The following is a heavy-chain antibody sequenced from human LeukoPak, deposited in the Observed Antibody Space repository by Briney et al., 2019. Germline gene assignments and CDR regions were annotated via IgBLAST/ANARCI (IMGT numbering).Heavy chain of an antibody. CDR3: ARGWGSRRAFDI. Sequence: GGSLTLSCAAYGFTVSSNYMSWVRQAPGKGLEWVSVIYSGGSTYYADSVKGRFTISRNNFKTTLYRQMNSSRAETPAVYYCARGWGSRRAFDIWGQGTMVTVSS. CDR1: GFTVSSNY. V-gene: IGHV3-53*01. J-gene: IGHJ3*02. D-gene: IGHD6-13*01. CDR2: IYSGGST.